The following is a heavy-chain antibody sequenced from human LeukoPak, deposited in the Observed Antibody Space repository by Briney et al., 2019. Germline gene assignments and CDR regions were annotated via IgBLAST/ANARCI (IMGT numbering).Heavy chain of an antibody. V-gene: IGHV4-61*02. Sequence: PSETLSLTCTVSGDSIGSGSYYWSWIRQPAGKGLEWIGRIYTSGSTNYNPSLKSRVTMSVDTSKNQFSLNLSSVTAADTPVYYCGTQRGAAADYWGQGTLVTVSS. CDR2: IYTSGST. J-gene: IGHJ4*02. CDR1: GDSIGSGSYY. D-gene: IGHD6-13*01. CDR3: GTQRGAAADY.